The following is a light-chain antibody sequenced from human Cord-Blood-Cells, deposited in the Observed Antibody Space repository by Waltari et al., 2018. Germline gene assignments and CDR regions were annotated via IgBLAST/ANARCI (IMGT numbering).Light chain of an antibody. CDR2: AAS. CDR1: QSISSY. J-gene: IGKJ1*01. V-gene: IGKV1-39*01. Sequence: DIQMTQSPSSLSASVGDRVTITCRASQSISSYLNWYQQKPGKAPKLLIYAASRLQSGVPSRFSGSGSGTDFTLTISSLQPEDFATYDCQQSYSTPTFGQGTKVEIK. CDR3: QQSYSTPT.